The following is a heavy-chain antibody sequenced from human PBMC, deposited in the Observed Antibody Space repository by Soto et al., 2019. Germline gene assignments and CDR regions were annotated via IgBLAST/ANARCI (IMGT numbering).Heavy chain of an antibody. D-gene: IGHD2-8*01. CDR1: GFTFSRYG. CDR2: MSYDGNNK. J-gene: IGHJ4*02. Sequence: QVQLVESGGGVVQPGGSLRLSCAASGFTFSRYGMHWVRQAPGKGLVWVAVMSYDGNNKYYADSVKGRFTVSRDNSRNTQYLQMNSLKVEDTAVYFCAKGFLSGGYCANGVCYHFDYWGQGTPVTVSS. CDR3: AKGFLSGGYCANGVCYHFDY. V-gene: IGHV3-30*18.